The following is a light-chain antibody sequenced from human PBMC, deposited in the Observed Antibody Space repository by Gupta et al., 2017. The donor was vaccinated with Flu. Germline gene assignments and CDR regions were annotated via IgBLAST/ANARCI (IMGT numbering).Light chain of an antibody. J-gene: IGLJ1*01. CDR1: SVRDYY. V-gene: IGLV3-19*01. Sequence: LTPNPAVSVALGQRVRITCQGDSVRDYYASWDQKKLGQAPVLVIYSQNQRPSGIPDRFSGAKSGYTAAVTITGARAEDEAGYYCSSPHSSGNRWVFGTGTRVTGL. CDR2: SQN. CDR3: SSPHSSGNRWV.